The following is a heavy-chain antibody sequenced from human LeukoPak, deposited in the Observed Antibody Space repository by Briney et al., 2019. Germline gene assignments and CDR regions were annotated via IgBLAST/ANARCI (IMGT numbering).Heavy chain of an antibody. Sequence: GGSLRLSCSASGLIFRNYWMHWVRQAPGKGPVWVSRINDDGKLVTYADSVKGRFTISRDSAKDTVFLQMHSLRVEDTGVYYCVRGLGDVWGKGTLVTVSS. CDR3: VRGLGDV. J-gene: IGHJ6*04. V-gene: IGHV3-74*01. CDR1: GLIFRNYW. CDR2: INDDGKLV. D-gene: IGHD4-11*01.